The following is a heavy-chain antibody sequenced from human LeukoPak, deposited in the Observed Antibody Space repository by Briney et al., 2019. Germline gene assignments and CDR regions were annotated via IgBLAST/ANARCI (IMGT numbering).Heavy chain of an antibody. D-gene: IGHD3-10*01. CDR3: AREAYDSGSFRTDYYYMDV. J-gene: IGHJ6*03. CDR1: GYTFTSYY. Sequence: ASVKVSCKASGYTFTSYYMYWVRQAPGQGLEWMGIINPSGDNTNYAQKFQGRVTMTRDMSTTTVYMELSSLRSDDTAVYYCAREAYDSGSFRTDYYYMDVWGKGTTVTISS. CDR2: INPSGDNT. V-gene: IGHV1-46*01.